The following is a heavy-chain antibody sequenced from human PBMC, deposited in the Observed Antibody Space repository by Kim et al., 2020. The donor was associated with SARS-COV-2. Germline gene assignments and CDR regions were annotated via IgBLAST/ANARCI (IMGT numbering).Heavy chain of an antibody. CDR1: GYTFTVYY. Sequence: ASVKVSCKASGYTFTVYYIHWVRQAPGQGLEWMGWINPNSGGTNYAQKFQGWVTMTRDTSISTAYMEVSRLRSDDTAVYYCAIESGHSSSWSSGNYYYGMDVWGQGTTVTVSS. V-gene: IGHV1-2*04. CDR3: AIESGHSSSWSSGNYYYGMDV. D-gene: IGHD6-13*01. J-gene: IGHJ6*02. CDR2: INPNSGGT.